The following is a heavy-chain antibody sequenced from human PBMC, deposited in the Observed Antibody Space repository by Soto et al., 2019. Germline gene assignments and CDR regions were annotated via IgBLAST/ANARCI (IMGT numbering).Heavy chain of an antibody. J-gene: IGHJ4*02. CDR3: ARNPRTDCSSTSCWPDFDY. CDR2: INPSGGST. D-gene: IGHD2-2*01. CDR1: GYTFTSYY. V-gene: IGHV1-46*01. Sequence: ASVKVSCKASGYTFTSYYMHWVRQAPGQGLEWMGIINPSGGSTSYAQKFQGRVTMTRDTSTSTVYMELSSLRSEDTAVYYCARNPRTDCSSTSCWPDFDYWGQGTLVTVSS.